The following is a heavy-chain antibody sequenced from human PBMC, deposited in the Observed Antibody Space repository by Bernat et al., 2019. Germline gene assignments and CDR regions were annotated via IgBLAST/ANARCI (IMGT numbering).Heavy chain of an antibody. D-gene: IGHD2-2*01. CDR2: ISWDGGST. V-gene: IGHV3-43*01. CDR3: AKDQSPAGTVYHGMDV. CDR1: GFTFDDYT. Sequence: EVQLVESGGVVVQPGGSLILSCAASGFTFDDYTMHWVRQAPGKGLEWVSLISWDGGSTYYADSVKGRFTISRDNSKNSLYLQMNSLRTEDTALYYCAKDQSPAGTVYHGMDVWGQGTTVTVSS. J-gene: IGHJ6*02.